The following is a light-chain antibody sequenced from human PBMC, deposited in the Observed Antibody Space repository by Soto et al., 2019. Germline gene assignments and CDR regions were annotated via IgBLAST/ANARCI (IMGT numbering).Light chain of an antibody. J-gene: IGKJ3*01. V-gene: IGKV3-20*01. Sequence: IVLTQSPGTLSLSPGERATLSCGASQSVTNNFLAWYQQKPGQAPRLLIYGASSMATGVPDRFSGSGSGTDFTLTISRLEPGDFAVYYCQQYGTPLFTFGPGTKVDIK. CDR1: QSVTNNF. CDR2: GAS. CDR3: QQYGTPLFT.